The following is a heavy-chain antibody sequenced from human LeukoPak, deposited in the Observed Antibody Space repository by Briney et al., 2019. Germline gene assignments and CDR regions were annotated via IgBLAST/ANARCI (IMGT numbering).Heavy chain of an antibody. D-gene: IGHD2-21*02. CDR3: ARVTSVVTAIPPKVRQLDY. V-gene: IGHV4-34*01. Sequence: SETLSLTCAVYGGSFSGYYWSWIRQPPGKGLEWIGEINHSGSTNYNLSLKSRVTISVDTSKNQFSLKLSSVTAADTAVYYCARVTSVVTAIPPKVRQLDYWGQGTLVTVSS. CDR1: GGSFSGYY. J-gene: IGHJ4*02. CDR2: INHSGST.